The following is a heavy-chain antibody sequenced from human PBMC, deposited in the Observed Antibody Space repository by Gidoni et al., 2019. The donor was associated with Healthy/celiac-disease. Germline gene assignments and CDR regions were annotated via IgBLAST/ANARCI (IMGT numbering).Heavy chain of an antibody. CDR2: IYYSGST. J-gene: IGHJ5*02. V-gene: IGHV4-39*01. CDR3: ARQTSSSRRSSGWFDP. Sequence: QLQLQESGPGLVKPSETLSLTCTVSGGSISSSSYYWGWIRQPPGKGLEWIGSIYYSGSTYYNPSLKSRVTISVDTSKNQFSLKLSSVTAADTAVYYCARQTSSSRRSSGWFDPWGQGTLVTVSS. CDR1: GGSISSSSYY. D-gene: IGHD6-6*01.